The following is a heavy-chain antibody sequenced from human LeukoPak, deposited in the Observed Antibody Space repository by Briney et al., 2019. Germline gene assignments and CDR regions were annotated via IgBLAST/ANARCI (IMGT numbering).Heavy chain of an antibody. CDR3: ARRAAGTGGVRYFDY. J-gene: IGHJ4*02. CDR2: IYYSGST. V-gene: IGHV4-39*01. D-gene: IGHD6-13*01. CDR1: GGSLSSISYY. Sequence: SETLSLTCTVSGGSLSSISYYWGWIRQPPGKGLEWIGSIYYSGSTYYNPSLKSRVTISVDTSKNQFSLKLSSVTAADTAVYYCARRAAGTGGVRYFDYWGQGTLVTVSS.